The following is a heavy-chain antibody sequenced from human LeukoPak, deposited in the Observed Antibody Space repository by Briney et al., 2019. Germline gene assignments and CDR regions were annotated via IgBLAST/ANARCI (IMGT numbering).Heavy chain of an antibody. J-gene: IGHJ4*02. CDR1: GLTFSSYS. D-gene: IGHD6-13*01. CDR2: ISSGGNYI. CDR3: ARAYSSTWATGY. Sequence: GGSLRLSCAASGLTFSSYSMTWVRQAPGKGLQWVSSISSGGNYIYYADSLKGRFTISRDNAKNSLYLQMNSLRVEDTAVYYCARAYSSTWATGYWGQGTQVTVSS. V-gene: IGHV3-21*01.